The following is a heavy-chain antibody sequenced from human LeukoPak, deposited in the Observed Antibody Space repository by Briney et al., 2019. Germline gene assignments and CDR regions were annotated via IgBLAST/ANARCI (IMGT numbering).Heavy chain of an antibody. CDR2: ISYDGSNK. D-gene: IGHD3-10*01. J-gene: IGHJ4*02. V-gene: IGHV3-30-3*01. Sequence: PGGSLRLSCAASGFTFSSYAMHWVRQAPGKGLEWVAVISYDGSNKYYADSVKGRFTISRDNSKNTLYLQMNSLRAEDTAVYYCARSITMVRGVIFSSPVPLAFDYWGQGTLVTVSS. CDR1: GFTFSSYA. CDR3: ARSITMVRGVIFSSPVPLAFDY.